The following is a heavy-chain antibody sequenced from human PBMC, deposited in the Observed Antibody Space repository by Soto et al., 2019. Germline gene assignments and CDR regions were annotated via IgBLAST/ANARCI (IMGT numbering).Heavy chain of an antibody. V-gene: IGHV4-59*08. J-gene: IGHJ4*02. Sequence: KPSETLSLTCTVSGGSISSYYWSWIRQPPGKGLEWIGYIYYSGSTNYNPSLKSRVTISVDTSKNQFSLKLSSVTAADTAVYYCARLWGWFGDYWGQGTLVTVSS. CDR2: IYYSGST. CDR3: ARLWGWFGDY. CDR1: GGSISSYY. D-gene: IGHD3-10*01.